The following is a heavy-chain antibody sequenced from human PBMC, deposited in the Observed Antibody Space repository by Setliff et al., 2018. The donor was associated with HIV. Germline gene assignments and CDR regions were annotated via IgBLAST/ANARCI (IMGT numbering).Heavy chain of an antibody. CDR3: VTSSSWSSRLNF. D-gene: IGHD2-2*01. CDR1: GGSITRTPYY. CDR2: IHHSGTA. V-gene: IGHV4-39*01. Sequence: SETLSLTCTVSGGSITRTPYYWGWIRQPPGKGLEWIGSIHHSGTAYDNPSLKSRVTISVDPSKNQILLRLSSVTAADTAVYYCVTSSSWSSRLNFWGPGMLVTVSS. J-gene: IGHJ4*02.